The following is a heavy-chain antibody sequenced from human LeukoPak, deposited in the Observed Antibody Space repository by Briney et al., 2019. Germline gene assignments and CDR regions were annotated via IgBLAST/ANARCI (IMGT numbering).Heavy chain of an antibody. Sequence: PSETLSLTCAVYGGSFSGYYWSWIRQPPGKGLEWIGEINHSGSTNYNPSLTSRVTISVDTSKNQFSLKLSSVTAADTAVYYCARALGLNAFDIWGQGTMVTVSS. V-gene: IGHV4-34*01. CDR1: GGSFSGYY. J-gene: IGHJ3*02. CDR3: ARALGLNAFDI. CDR2: INHSGST.